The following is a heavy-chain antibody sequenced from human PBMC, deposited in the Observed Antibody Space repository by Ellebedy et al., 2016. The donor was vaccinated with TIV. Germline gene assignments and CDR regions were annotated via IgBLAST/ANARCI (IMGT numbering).Heavy chain of an antibody. CDR3: ARDPFNGALDY. V-gene: IGHV3-7*01. D-gene: IGHD4-17*01. Sequence: GESLKISCLASAFTFNNGWMAWVRQVPGKGLEWVALINPDGSQREYVDSVKGRFTISRDNAQNSLYLQMNSLRAEDTALYYCARDPFNGALDYWGQGTLVTVSS. CDR2: INPDGSQR. CDR1: AFTFNNGW. J-gene: IGHJ4*02.